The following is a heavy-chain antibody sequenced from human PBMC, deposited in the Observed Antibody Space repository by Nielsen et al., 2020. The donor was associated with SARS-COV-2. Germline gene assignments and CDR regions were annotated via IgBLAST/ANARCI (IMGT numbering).Heavy chain of an antibody. CDR1: GFAFDDYA. Sequence: GGSLRLSCAASGFAFDDYAMHWVRQAPGKGLEYVSGISWNSGKIDYADSAKGRFTISRDNAKNSLYLQMDSLRVEDTALYFCASLVHWGQGTLVTVSS. CDR2: ISWNSGKI. D-gene: IGHD6-13*01. CDR3: ASLVH. J-gene: IGHJ4*02. V-gene: IGHV3-9*01.